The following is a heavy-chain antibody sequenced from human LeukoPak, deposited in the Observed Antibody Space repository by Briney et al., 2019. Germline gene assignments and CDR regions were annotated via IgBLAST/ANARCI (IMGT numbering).Heavy chain of an antibody. Sequence: PGGSLRLSCTASGFTFGDYAMSWVRQAPGKGLEWVGFIRSKAYGGTTEYAASVKGRFTISRDDSKSIAYLQMNSLKTEDTAVYYCTRAHCRGMVYANYVVHWGQGTLVTVSS. D-gene: IGHD2-8*01. V-gene: IGHV3-49*04. CDR3: TRAHCRGMVYANYVVH. J-gene: IGHJ4*02. CDR2: IRSKAYGGTT. CDR1: GFTFGDYA.